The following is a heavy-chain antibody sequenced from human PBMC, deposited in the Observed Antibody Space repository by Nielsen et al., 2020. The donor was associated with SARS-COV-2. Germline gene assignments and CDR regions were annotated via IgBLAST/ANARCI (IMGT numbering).Heavy chain of an antibody. J-gene: IGHJ4*02. CDR1: GGSIISSAYY. CDR3: ARTPMSPSGAWAYYFDY. V-gene: IGHV4-39*07. CDR2: IHYTGST. Sequence: SETLSLTCTVSGGSIISSAYYWGWIRQPPGKGLEWIGNIHYTGSTHYNPSLKSRLTISVDTSKNQFSLNLKSVTAADTAVYYCARTPMSPSGAWAYYFDYWGQGALVTVSS. D-gene: IGHD3-10*01.